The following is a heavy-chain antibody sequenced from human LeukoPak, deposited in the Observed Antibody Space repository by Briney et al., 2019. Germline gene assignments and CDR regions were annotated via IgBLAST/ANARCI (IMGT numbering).Heavy chain of an antibody. Sequence: ASVKVSCKASGYTFTSYGISWVRQAPGQGLEWMGWISAYNGNTNYAQKLQGRVTMTTDTSTSTAYMELRSLRSDDTAVYYCARDLARDLYYYGSGSSLFDYWGQGTLVTVSS. V-gene: IGHV1-18*01. J-gene: IGHJ4*02. CDR2: ISAYNGNT. CDR1: GYTFTSYG. D-gene: IGHD3-10*01. CDR3: ARDLARDLYYYGSGSSLFDY.